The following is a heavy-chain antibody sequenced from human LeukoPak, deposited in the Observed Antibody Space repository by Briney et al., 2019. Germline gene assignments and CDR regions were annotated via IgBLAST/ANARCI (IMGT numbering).Heavy chain of an antibody. CDR3: ARDCSGRNWARDFDY. Sequence: GGSLRLSCAASGFTFSDYYMSWIRQAPGKGLEWVSYISSSGSTIYYADSVKGRFTMSRDNDKNSMYLQMNSLRAEDTAVYYCARDCSGRNWARDFDYWGQGTLVTVSS. V-gene: IGHV3-11*04. CDR2: ISSSGSTI. J-gene: IGHJ4*02. D-gene: IGHD2-15*01. CDR1: GFTFSDYY.